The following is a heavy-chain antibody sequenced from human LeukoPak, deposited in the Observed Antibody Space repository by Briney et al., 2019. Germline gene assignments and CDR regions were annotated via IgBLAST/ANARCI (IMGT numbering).Heavy chain of an antibody. D-gene: IGHD3-9*01. CDR2: INPYSGGT. V-gene: IGHV1-2*02. CDR3: ARSPHILTGENFDD. Sequence: GASVKVSCKASGYSFTDYYMHWVRQAPGQGLEWMGWINPYSGGTNYAQKFQGRVTMTRDTSIRTAYMELSRLRSDDTAVYYCARSPHILTGENFDDWGQGTLVTVSS. CDR1: GYSFTDYY. J-gene: IGHJ4*02.